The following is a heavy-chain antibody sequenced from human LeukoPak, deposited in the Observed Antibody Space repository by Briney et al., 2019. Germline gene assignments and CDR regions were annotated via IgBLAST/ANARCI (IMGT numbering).Heavy chain of an antibody. CDR1: GYTFTSYY. D-gene: IGHD6-13*01. CDR3: ARALSSWYRIDY. V-gene: IGHV1-46*01. J-gene: IGHJ4*02. Sequence: ASVKVSCKASGYTFTSYYMHWVRRAPGQGLEWMGIINPSGGSTSYAQKFQGRVTMTRDTSTSTVYMELSSLRSEDTAVYYCARALSSWYRIDYWGQGTLVTVSS. CDR2: INPSGGST.